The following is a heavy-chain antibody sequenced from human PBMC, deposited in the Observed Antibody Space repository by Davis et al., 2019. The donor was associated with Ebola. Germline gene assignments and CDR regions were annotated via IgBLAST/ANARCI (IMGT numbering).Heavy chain of an antibody. CDR3: ARDHGSGYKEFDY. CDR2: INAGNGNT. Sequence: ASVKVSCKASGYTFTNYAMHWVRQAPGQRLEWMGWINAGNGNTKYSQKFQGRVTMTRDTSTSTVYMELSSLRSEDTAVYYCARDHGSGYKEFDYWGQGTLVTVSS. J-gene: IGHJ4*02. CDR1: GYTFTNYA. V-gene: IGHV1-3*01. D-gene: IGHD3-22*01.